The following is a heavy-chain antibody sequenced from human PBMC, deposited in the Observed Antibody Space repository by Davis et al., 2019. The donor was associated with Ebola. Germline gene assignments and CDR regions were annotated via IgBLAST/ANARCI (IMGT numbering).Heavy chain of an antibody. V-gene: IGHV3-73*01. J-gene: IGHJ4*02. CDR2: IRSKANSYAT. CDR1: GFTFSGSA. CDR3: TGTTVVNDY. Sequence: GESLKISCAASGFTFSGSAMHWVRQASGKGLEWVGRIRSKANSYATAYAASVKGRFTISRDDSKNTAYLQMTSLKTEDTAVYYCTGTTVVNDYWGQGTLVTVSS. D-gene: IGHD4-23*01.